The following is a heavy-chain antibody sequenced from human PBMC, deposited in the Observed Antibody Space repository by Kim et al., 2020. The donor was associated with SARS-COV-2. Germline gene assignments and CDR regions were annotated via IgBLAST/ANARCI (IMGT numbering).Heavy chain of an antibody. Sequence: GGSLRLSCAASGFTFSSYAMSWVRQAPGKGLEWVSAISGSGGSTYYADSVKGRFTISRDNSKNTLYLQMNSLRAEDTAVYYCAKGEYSSSWYSTYYFDYWGQGTLVTVSS. CDR2: ISGSGGST. CDR1: GFTFSSYA. D-gene: IGHD6-13*01. CDR3: AKGEYSSSWYSTYYFDY. V-gene: IGHV3-23*01. J-gene: IGHJ4*02.